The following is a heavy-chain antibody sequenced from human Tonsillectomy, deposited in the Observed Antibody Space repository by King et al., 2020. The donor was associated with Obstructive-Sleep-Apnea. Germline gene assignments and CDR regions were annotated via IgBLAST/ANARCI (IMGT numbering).Heavy chain of an antibody. CDR1: GFTFSNYG. V-gene: IGHV3-30*03. D-gene: IGHD6-13*01. J-gene: IGHJ5*02. CDR3: GGYNWFDP. CDR2: ISDDGSDK. Sequence: QLVQSGGGVVQPGRSLRLSCAASGFTFSNYGMHWGRQAPGEGLEWVAIISDDGSDKYYADSLKGRFTISRDNSKSTLYLQMNSLRPEDTAVYYCGGYNWFDPWGQGTLVTVSS.